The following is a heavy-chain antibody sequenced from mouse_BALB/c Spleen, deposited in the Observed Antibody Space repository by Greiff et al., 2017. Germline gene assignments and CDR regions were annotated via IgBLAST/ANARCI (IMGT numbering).Heavy chain of an antibody. CDR3: ARGENYDYGWFAY. Sequence: EVQLQQSGAELVRPGSSVKISCKASGYAFSSYNMYWVKQSHGKSLEWIGYIDPYNGGTSYNQKFKGKATLTVDKSSSTAYMHLNSLTSEDSAVYYCARGENYDYGWFAYWGQGTLVTVSA. V-gene: IGHV1S135*01. J-gene: IGHJ3*01. D-gene: IGHD2-4*01. CDR2: IDPYNGGT. CDR1: GYAFSSYN.